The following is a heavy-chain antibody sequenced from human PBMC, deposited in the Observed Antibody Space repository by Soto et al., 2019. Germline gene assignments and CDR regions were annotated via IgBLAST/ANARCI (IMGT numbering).Heavy chain of an antibody. Sequence: ASVKVSCKASGFTFTSSAVQWVRQARGQRLEWIGWIVVGSGNTNYAQKFQERVTITRDMSTSTAYMELSSLRSEDTAVYYCAAGRGSSGYYWDYYYYGMDVWGQGTTVTVSS. CDR1: GFTFTSSA. V-gene: IGHV1-58*01. D-gene: IGHD3-22*01. CDR2: IVVGSGNT. CDR3: AAGRGSSGYYWDYYYYGMDV. J-gene: IGHJ6*02.